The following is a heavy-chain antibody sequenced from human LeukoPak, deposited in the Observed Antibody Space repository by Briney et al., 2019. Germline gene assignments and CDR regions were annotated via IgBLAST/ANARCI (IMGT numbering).Heavy chain of an antibody. D-gene: IGHD1-26*01. V-gene: IGHV4-34*01. CDR2: INQSGST. CDR1: GGSFSDYC. J-gene: IGHJ3*01. CDR3: ARGSEWGGEGAFDL. Sequence: PSETLSLTCAVYGGSFSDYCWSWIRQPPGKGLEWIGEINQSGSTYYNPTLKSRVTISLDTSKNQFSLKLRSVTAADTAVYYCARGSEWGGEGAFDLWGQGTLVTVSS.